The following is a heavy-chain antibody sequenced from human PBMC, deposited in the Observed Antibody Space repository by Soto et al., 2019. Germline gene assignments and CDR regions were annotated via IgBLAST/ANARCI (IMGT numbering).Heavy chain of an antibody. J-gene: IGHJ6*02. Sequence: LSLTCAASGFTFRSYGMHWVRQAPGKGLEWVGGIWYDGSNKDYADSVKGRFTVSRDNSKNTMYLQMNSLRAEDTAVYYCARDVRISWDSVYYYGMDVWGQGTTVTVSS. CDR2: IWYDGSNK. V-gene: IGHV3-33*01. D-gene: IGHD3-10*02. CDR3: ARDVRISWDSVYYYGMDV. CDR1: GFTFRSYG.